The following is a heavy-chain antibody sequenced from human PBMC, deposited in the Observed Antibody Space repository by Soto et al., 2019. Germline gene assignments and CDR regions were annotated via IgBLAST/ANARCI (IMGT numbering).Heavy chain of an antibody. CDR3: VRALQGAAAGSTFDY. CDR2: ISAYNGNT. CDR1: GYTFTSYG. J-gene: IGHJ4*02. D-gene: IGHD6-13*01. Sequence: ASVKVSCKASGYTFTSYGISWVRRAPGQGLEWVGWISAYNGNTNYAQKLQGRVTMTTDTSTSTAYMELRSLRSDDTAVYYCVRALQGAAAGSTFDYWGQGTLVTVSS. V-gene: IGHV1-18*01.